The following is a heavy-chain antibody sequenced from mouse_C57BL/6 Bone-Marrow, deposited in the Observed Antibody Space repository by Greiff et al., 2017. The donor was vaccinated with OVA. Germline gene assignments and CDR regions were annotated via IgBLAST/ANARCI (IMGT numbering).Heavy chain of an antibody. CDR1: GYTFTSYW. J-gene: IGHJ4*01. D-gene: IGHD2-13*01. CDR3: ARCYYGAYYAVDY. Sequence: QVQLQQPGAELVMPGASVKLSCKASGYTFTSYWMHWVKQRPGQGLEWIGEIDPSDSYTNYNQTFKSKSTLTVDKSSSTAYMQLSSLTSEDSAVYYCARCYYGAYYAVDYGGQGTAVTVTA. CDR2: IDPSDSYT. V-gene: IGHV1-69*01.